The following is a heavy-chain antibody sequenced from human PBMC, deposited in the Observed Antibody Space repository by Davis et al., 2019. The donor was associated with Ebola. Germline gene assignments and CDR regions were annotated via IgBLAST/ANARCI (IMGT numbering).Heavy chain of an antibody. J-gene: IGHJ4*02. Sequence: GESLKISCAASGFTFSSYWMSWVRQAPGKGLEWVANIKQDGSEKYYVDSVKGRFTISRDNAKNSLYLQMNSLRAEDTAVYYCARGELWFRELPPYYFDYWGQGTLVTVSS. V-gene: IGHV3-7*01. CDR2: IKQDGSEK. CDR3: ARGELWFRELPPYYFDY. CDR1: GFTFSSYW. D-gene: IGHD3-10*01.